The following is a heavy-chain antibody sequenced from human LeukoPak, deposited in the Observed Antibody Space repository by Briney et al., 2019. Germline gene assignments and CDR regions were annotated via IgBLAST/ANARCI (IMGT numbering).Heavy chain of an antibody. D-gene: IGHD3-10*01. CDR1: GGSFSGYY. CDR3: ARVRPRITMVRGLLTSAPDY. CDR2: INHSGST. J-gene: IGHJ4*02. V-gene: IGHV4-34*01. Sequence: SETLSLTCAVYGGSFSGYYWSWIRQPPGKGLEWIGEINHSGSTNYNPSLKSRVTISVDTSKNQFSLKLSSVTAADTAVYYCARVRPRITMVRGLLTSAPDYWGQGTLVTVSS.